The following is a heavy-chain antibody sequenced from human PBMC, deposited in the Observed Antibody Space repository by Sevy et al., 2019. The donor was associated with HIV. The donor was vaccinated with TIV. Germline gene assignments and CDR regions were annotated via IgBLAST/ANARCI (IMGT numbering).Heavy chain of an antibody. CDR2: IKSKTGGGTT. V-gene: IGHV3-15*01. J-gene: IGHJ4*02. D-gene: IGHD2-15*01. Sequence: GGSLRLSCAAFGFTFTNAWMSWVRQAPGKGLEWVGRIKSKTGGGTTVYAAPVKGRFTISRDDSKNTRYWHMNSLKTEDTAVYYCTLEGLYCSGGSCYSEGFDSWGQGTLVTVSS. CDR1: GFTFTNAW. CDR3: TLEGLYCSGGSCYSEGFDS.